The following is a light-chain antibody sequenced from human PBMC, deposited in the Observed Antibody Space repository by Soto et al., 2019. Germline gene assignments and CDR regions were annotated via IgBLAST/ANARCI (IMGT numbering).Light chain of an antibody. Sequence: QSALTQPPSASGSPGQSATISCTGTSSDVGGYNYVSWYQQHPGKAPKLMIYEVSKRPSGVPDRFSGSKSGNTASLTVSGLQAEDEDDYYCSSYEGSNNFVFGTGTKVTVL. CDR3: SSYEGSNNFV. CDR1: SSDVGGYNY. CDR2: EVS. J-gene: IGLJ1*01. V-gene: IGLV2-8*01.